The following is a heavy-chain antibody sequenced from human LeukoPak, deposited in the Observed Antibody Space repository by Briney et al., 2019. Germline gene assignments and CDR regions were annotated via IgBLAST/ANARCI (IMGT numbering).Heavy chain of an antibody. CDR2: IYYSGST. J-gene: IGHJ6*02. CDR3: ARDQYYYDSSGRSYGMDV. V-gene: IGHV4-59*01. D-gene: IGHD3-22*01. CDR1: GGSISSYY. Sequence: PETLSLTCTVSGGSISSYYWSWIRQPPGKGLEWIGYIYYSGSTNYNPSLKSRVTISVDTSKNQFSLKLSSVTAADTAVYYCARDQYYYDSSGRSYGMDVWGQGTTVTVSS.